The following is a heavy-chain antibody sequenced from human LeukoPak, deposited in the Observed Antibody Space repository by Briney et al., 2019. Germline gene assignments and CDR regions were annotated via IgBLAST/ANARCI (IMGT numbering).Heavy chain of an antibody. CDR3: ERDVSITSSWCFDS. J-gene: IGHJ5*01. CDR1: GYTFTIHY. Sequence: ASVTVSCKASGYTFTIHYMHWVRQAPEQGLEWMGMINPSGGSTSYAQKFQGRVTITRDISTRTDYMEVSSLRYEDTAVYYCERDVSITSSWCFDSGGQGTL. D-gene: IGHD3-10*01. V-gene: IGHV1-46*01. CDR2: INPSGGST.